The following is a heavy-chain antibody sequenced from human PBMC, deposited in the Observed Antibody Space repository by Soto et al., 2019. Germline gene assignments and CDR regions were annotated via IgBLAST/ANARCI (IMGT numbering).Heavy chain of an antibody. Sequence: EVQLLESGGGLVQPGGSLRLSCAASGFTFSTSAMSWVRQAPGKVLEWVSAINDSGDKTYYADSVKGRFTISRDNSKNTLYLQMNSLRPDDAAVHYCARVWGHIDPFTYWGQGTLVTVSS. V-gene: IGHV3-23*01. CDR2: INDSGDKT. J-gene: IGHJ4*02. CDR1: GFTFSTSA. D-gene: IGHD3-16*01. CDR3: ARVWGHIDPFTY.